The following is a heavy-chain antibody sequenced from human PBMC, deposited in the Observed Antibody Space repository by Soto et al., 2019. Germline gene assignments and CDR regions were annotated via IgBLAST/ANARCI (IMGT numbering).Heavy chain of an antibody. J-gene: IGHJ6*02. CDR1: GFTFSSYS. V-gene: IGHV3-48*02. Sequence: EVQLVESGGGLVQPGGSLRLSCAASGFTFSSYSMNWVRQAPGKGLEWVSYISSSSTIYYADSVKGRFTISRDNAKNSLYLQMNSLRDEDTAVYYCARDLPPMDVWGQGTTVTVSS. CDR2: ISSSSTI. CDR3: ARDLPPMDV.